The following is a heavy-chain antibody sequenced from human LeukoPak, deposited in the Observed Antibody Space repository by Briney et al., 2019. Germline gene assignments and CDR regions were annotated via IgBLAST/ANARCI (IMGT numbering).Heavy chain of an antibody. CDR3: AKDRGVRGVIDY. V-gene: IGHV3-30*02. D-gene: IGHD3-10*01. CDR2: IRYDGSNK. CDR1: GFTFSSYG. Sequence: GGSLRLSCAASGFTFSSYGMHWVCQAPGKGLEWVAFIRYDGSNKYYADSVKGRFTISRDNSKNTLYLQMNSLRAEDTAVYYCAKDRGVRGVIDYWGQGTLVTVSS. J-gene: IGHJ4*02.